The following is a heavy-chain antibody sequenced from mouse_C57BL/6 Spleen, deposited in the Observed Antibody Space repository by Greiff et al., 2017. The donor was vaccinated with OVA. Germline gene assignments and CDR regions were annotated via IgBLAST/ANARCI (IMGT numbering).Heavy chain of an antibody. V-gene: IGHV1-78*01. Sequence: QVQLQQSDAGLVKPGPSVNLTCTVSGYSFTDHTIHWMKQRPAQGLEWIGYIYPRDGSTKYNEKFKGKATLTADKSSSTAYMQLNSLTSEDSAVYFCASLYYYGSSPYYFDYWGQGTTLTVSS. CDR2: IYPRDGST. CDR1: GYSFTDHT. D-gene: IGHD1-1*01. CDR3: ASLYYYGSSPYYFDY. J-gene: IGHJ2*01.